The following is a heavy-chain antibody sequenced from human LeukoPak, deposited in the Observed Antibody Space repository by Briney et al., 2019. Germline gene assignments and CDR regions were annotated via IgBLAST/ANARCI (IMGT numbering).Heavy chain of an antibody. Sequence: GGSLRLSCAASGFTFSSYAMSWVRQAPGKGLEWVSGISGSGGSTYYADSVKGRFTISRDNSKNTLYLQMNSLRAEDTAVYYCAKALLAYGDYNYWGQGTLVTVSS. CDR3: AKALLAYGDYNY. D-gene: IGHD4-17*01. J-gene: IGHJ4*02. V-gene: IGHV3-23*01. CDR2: ISGSGGST. CDR1: GFTFSSYA.